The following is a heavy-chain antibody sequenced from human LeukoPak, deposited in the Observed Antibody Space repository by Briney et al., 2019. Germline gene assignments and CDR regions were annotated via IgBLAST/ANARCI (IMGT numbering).Heavy chain of an antibody. CDR1: GYTFTSYD. D-gene: IGHD2-2*01. CDR2: IIPIFGTA. Sequence: SVTVSCKASGYTFTSYDINWVRQAPGQGLEWMGGIIPIFGTANYAQKFQGRVTITTDESTSTAYMELSSLRSEDTAVYYCARSAGYCSSTSCFDPWGQGTLVTVSS. J-gene: IGHJ5*02. V-gene: IGHV1-69*05. CDR3: ARSAGYCSSTSCFDP.